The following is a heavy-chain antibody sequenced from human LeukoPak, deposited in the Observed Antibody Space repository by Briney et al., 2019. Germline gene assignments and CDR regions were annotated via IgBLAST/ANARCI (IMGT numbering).Heavy chain of an antibody. CDR1: GASISSYY. Sequence: SETLSLTCTVSGASISSYYWSWIRQPPGKGLEWIGYISYSGSPNYNPSLKSRVTISADTSKNQFSLNLSSVTAADTAVYYCARRYSYSTLPDYWGQGTLVTVSS. CDR3: ARRYSYSTLPDY. J-gene: IGHJ4*02. V-gene: IGHV4-59*08. D-gene: IGHD6-13*01. CDR2: ISYSGSP.